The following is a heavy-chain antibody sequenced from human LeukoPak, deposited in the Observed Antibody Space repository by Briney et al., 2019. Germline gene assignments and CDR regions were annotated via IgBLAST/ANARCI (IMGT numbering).Heavy chain of an antibody. CDR2: ISAYNGNT. CDR1: GYTFTSYG. CDR3: ARVSMVYAHETLTVDY. D-gene: IGHD2-8*01. V-gene: IGHV1-18*01. J-gene: IGHJ4*02. Sequence: ASVKVSCKASGYTFTSYGISWVRQAPGQGLEWMGWISAYNGNTNYAQKLQGRVTMTTDTSTSTAYMELRSLRSDDTAVYYCARVSMVYAHETLTVDYWGQGTLVTVSS.